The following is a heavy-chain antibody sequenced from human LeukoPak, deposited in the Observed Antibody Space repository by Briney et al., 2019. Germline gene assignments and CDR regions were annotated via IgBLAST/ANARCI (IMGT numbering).Heavy chain of an antibody. Sequence: SETLSLTCAVYGWSFNDYYWNWIRQPPGKGLEWIGEINARGDTNYNPSLKSRVAISVDTSKKQFSLRLTSMIAADTALYYCARGQVPAARGYNWFDPWGQGTLVTVSS. CDR1: GWSFNDYY. D-gene: IGHD2-2*01. V-gene: IGHV4-34*01. CDR2: INARGDT. J-gene: IGHJ5*02. CDR3: ARGQVPAARGYNWFDP.